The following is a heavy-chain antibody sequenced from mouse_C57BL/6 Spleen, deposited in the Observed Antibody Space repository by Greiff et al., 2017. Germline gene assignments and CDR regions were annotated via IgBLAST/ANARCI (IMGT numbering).Heavy chain of an antibody. CDR1: GYTFTSYW. J-gene: IGHJ3*01. CDR3: ANEGLAGFAD. V-gene: IGHV1-50*01. Sequence: VQLQQPGAELVKPGASVKLSCKASGYTFTSYWMQWVKQRPGQGLEWIGEIDPSDSYTNYNQKFKGKATLTVDTSSSTAYRLLSSQTSEDSSVYYCANEGLAGFADWGQGALVTVSA. CDR2: IDPSDSYT. D-gene: IGHD3-3*01.